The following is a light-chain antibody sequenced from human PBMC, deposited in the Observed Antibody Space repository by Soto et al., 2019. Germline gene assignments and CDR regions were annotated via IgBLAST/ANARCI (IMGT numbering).Light chain of an antibody. Sequence: DIQMTQSPSTLSVSLGDRITITCRASEAIDTSVAWFQQRPGKAPKVLIAGASGLMNGVPSTFSGSGSGTEFALTISSVQPEDFATYFCQHYDTFSWTFGQGTKVEMK. CDR2: GAS. V-gene: IGKV1-5*01. J-gene: IGKJ1*01. CDR3: QHYDTFSWT. CDR1: EAIDTS.